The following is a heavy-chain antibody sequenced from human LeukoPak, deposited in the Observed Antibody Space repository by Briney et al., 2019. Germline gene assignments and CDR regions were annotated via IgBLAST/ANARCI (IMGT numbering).Heavy chain of an antibody. CDR3: ACTVGADIPDAFDI. D-gene: IGHD1-26*01. J-gene: IGHJ3*02. CDR1: GYTFTSYG. CDR2: ISAYNGNT. Sequence: ASVKVSCKPSGYTFTSYGVTWVRQAPGQGLGWMGWISAYNGNTNYAQKLQGRVTLTTDTSTNTAYMELRSLRSDDTAVYYCACTVGADIPDAFDIWGQGTMVTVSS. V-gene: IGHV1-18*01.